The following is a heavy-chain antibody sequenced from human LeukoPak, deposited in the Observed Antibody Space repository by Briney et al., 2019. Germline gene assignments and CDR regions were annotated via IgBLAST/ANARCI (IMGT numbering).Heavy chain of an antibody. Sequence: SETLSLTCTVSGYSISSGYYWGWIRQPPGKGLEWIGSIYHSGSTYYNPSLKSRVTISVDTSKNQFSLKLSSVTAADTAVYYCARQLWFIYYYYYYMDVWGKGTTVTVSS. CDR2: IYHSGST. CDR1: GYSISSGYY. D-gene: IGHD5-18*01. CDR3: ARQLWFIYYYYYYMDV. V-gene: IGHV4-38-2*02. J-gene: IGHJ6*03.